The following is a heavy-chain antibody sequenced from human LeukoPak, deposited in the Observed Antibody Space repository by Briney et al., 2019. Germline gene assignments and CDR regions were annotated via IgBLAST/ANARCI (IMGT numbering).Heavy chain of an antibody. CDR3: AKRGVVIRVILVGFHKEAYYFES. D-gene: IGHD3/OR15-3a*01. J-gene: IGHJ4*02. CDR1: GLTLSNYG. CDR2: ISGSGGST. Sequence: GGSLRLSCAVSGLTLSNYGMSWLRQAPGKGLEWVAGISGSGGSTNYAHSVKGRFTISRRNPKNTLYLQMNSLRAEDTAVYFCAKRGVVIRVILVGFHKEAYYFESWGQGALVTVSS. V-gene: IGHV3-23*01.